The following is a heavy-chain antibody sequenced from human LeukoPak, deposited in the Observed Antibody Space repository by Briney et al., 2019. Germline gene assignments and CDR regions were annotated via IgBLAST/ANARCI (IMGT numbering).Heavy chain of an antibody. D-gene: IGHD5-24*01. Sequence: ASVKVSCKASGYTFTSYAMHWVRQAPGQRLEWMGWINAGNGNTKYSQKLQGRVTITRDTSASTAYMELSSLRSEDTAVYYCARGRWLQYYFDYWGQGTLVTVSS. CDR3: ARGRWLQYYFDY. CDR2: INAGNGNT. V-gene: IGHV1-3*01. J-gene: IGHJ4*02. CDR1: GYTFTSYA.